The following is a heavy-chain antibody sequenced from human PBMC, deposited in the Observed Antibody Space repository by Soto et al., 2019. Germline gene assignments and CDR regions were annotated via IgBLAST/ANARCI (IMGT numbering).Heavy chain of an antibody. CDR1: GYTFTSYD. CDR2: INPNSGGT. J-gene: IGHJ6*02. V-gene: IGHV1-2*02. CDR3: ARSITIFGASWGYYYYYGMDV. Sequence: ASVKVSCKASGYTFTSYDINWVRQATGQGLEWMGWINPNSGGTNYAQKFQGRVTITRDTTISTAYMELSRLRSDDTAVYYCARSITIFGASWGYYYYYGMDVWGQGTTVTVSS. D-gene: IGHD3-3*01.